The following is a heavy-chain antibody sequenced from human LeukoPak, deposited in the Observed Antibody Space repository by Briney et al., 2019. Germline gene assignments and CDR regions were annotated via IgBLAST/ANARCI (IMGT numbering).Heavy chain of an antibody. D-gene: IGHD3-10*01. CDR2: INHSGST. CDR1: GGSFCGYY. CDR3: ARGPGANTKFDY. J-gene: IGHJ4*02. V-gene: IGHV4-34*01. Sequence: SETLSLTCAVYGGSFCGYYWSWLRQPPGKGLEWIGEINHSGSTNYNPSLKSRVTISVDTSKNQFSLKLSSVPAADTAVYYCARGPGANTKFDYWGQGTLVTVSS.